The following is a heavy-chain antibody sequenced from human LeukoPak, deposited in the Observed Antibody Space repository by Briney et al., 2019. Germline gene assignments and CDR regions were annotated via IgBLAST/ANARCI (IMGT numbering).Heavy chain of an antibody. J-gene: IGHJ4*02. D-gene: IGHD2-2*02. CDR3: ARLANNQLLYHRPFDY. CDR2: IYYSGST. Sequence: PSETLSLTCTVSGGSISSYYWSWIRQPPGKGLEWIGYIYYSGSTNYNPSLKSRVTISVDTSKNQFSLKLSSVTAADTAVYYCARLANNQLLYHRPFDYWGQGTLVTVSS. CDR1: GGSISSYY. V-gene: IGHV4-59*08.